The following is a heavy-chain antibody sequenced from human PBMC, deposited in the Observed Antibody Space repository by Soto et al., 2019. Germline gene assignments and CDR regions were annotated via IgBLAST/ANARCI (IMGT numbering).Heavy chain of an antibody. J-gene: IGHJ4*02. D-gene: IGHD3-22*01. CDR3: ASYYYDSSGYYYVPGVY. Sequence: ASVKVSCKASGYTFTTYGMHWVRQAPGQRLEWMGWINGANGNTKYSQKFQGRVTISRDTSASIAYMELSSLRAEDMAVYYCASYYYDSSGYYYVPGVYWGQGTLVTVSS. CDR2: INGANGNT. CDR1: GYTFTTYG. V-gene: IGHV1-3*01.